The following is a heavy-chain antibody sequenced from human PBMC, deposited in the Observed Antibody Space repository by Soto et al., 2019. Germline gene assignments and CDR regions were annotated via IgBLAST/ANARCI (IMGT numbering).Heavy chain of an antibody. CDR1: GFTFSDYW. D-gene: IGHD6-19*01. CDR3: ARDLRGWSY. Sequence: EVQLVESGGGLVQPGGSLRLSCAASGFTFSDYWMSWVRQAPGKGLEWVANIKKDGSEKYYVDSVKGRFTISRDNGKNSLYLQMNSLRAEDTAVYYCARDLRGWSYWGQGTLVTVSS. V-gene: IGHV3-7*04. J-gene: IGHJ4*02. CDR2: IKKDGSEK.